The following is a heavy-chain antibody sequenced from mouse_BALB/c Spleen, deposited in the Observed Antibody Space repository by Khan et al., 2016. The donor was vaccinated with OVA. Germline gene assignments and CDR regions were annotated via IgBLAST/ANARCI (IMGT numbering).Heavy chain of an antibody. J-gene: IGHJ3*01. D-gene: IGHD4-1*01. V-gene: IGHV5-6*01. Sequence: EVELVESGGDLVKPGGSLKLSCAASGFTFSSYSMSWVRQTPDKGLEWVASISSDADYTYYPDSVKGRFTISRDNATNTLYMQMSSLKSEDTAMYYCASHLTGSFDYWGQGTLVTVSA. CDR1: GFTFSSYS. CDR3: ASHLTGSFDY. CDR2: ISSDADYT.